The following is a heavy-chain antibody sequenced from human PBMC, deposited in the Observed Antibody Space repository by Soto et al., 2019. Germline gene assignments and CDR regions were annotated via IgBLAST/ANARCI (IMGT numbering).Heavy chain of an antibody. J-gene: IGHJ6*02. D-gene: IGHD3-3*01. CDR1: GFTFSSYA. Sequence: SGGGVVQPGRSLRLSCAASGFTFSSYAMHWVRQAPGKGLEWVAVISYDGSNKYYADSVKGRFTISRDNSKNTLYLQMNSLRAEDTAVYYCARDRNYDFWSYYYYGMDVWGQGTTVTVSS. CDR2: ISYDGSNK. CDR3: ARDRNYDFWSYYYYGMDV. V-gene: IGHV3-30-3*01.